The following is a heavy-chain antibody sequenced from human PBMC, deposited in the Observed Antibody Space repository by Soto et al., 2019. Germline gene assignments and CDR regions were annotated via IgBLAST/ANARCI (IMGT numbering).Heavy chain of an antibody. Sequence: ASVKVSCKASGGTFSSYAISWVRQAPGQGLEWMGGIIPIFGTANYAQKFQGRVTITADESTSTAYMELSSLRSEDTAVYYCASAAAGTRDAFDIWGQGTMVTVSS. V-gene: IGHV1-69*13. CDR1: GGTFSSYA. J-gene: IGHJ3*02. CDR2: IIPIFGTA. CDR3: ASAAAGTRDAFDI. D-gene: IGHD6-13*01.